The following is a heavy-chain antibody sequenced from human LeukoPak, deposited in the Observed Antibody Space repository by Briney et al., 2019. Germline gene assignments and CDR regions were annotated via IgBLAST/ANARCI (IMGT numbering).Heavy chain of an antibody. CDR1: GYTFTGYY. Sequence: VAVKVSCKASGYTFTGYYMHWVRQAPGQGLEWMGWINANSGGTSYAQKFQGRVTMTRDTSISTAYMELSRLRSDDTAVYYCASDFSIAAAVDHWGQGTLVTVS. D-gene: IGHD6-13*01. CDR3: ASDFSIAAAVDH. J-gene: IGHJ4*02. V-gene: IGHV1-2*02. CDR2: INANSGGT.